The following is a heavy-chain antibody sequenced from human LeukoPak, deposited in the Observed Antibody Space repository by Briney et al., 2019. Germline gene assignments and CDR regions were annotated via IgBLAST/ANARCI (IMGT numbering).Heavy chain of an antibody. CDR1: GASISSTSDY. D-gene: IGHD3-10*01. Sequence: SVTLCLTSSVSGASISSTSDYCAWVPRPPGKGLEWIGSISYSGTTFYSPSLESRVTISADTSKNQFSLKLSSVTATDTAVYYCARIGVRSVIIFGVFDYWGQGIRVTVSS. CDR3: ARIGVRSVIIFGVFDY. J-gene: IGHJ4*02. CDR2: ISYSGTT. V-gene: IGHV4-39*07.